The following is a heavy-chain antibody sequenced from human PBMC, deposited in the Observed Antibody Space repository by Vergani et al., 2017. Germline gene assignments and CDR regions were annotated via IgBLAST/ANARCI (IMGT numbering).Heavy chain of an antibody. J-gene: IGHJ4*02. D-gene: IGHD4-17*01. V-gene: IGHV4-61*01. CDR2: IYYSGST. CDR1: GDSITSDYF. CDR3: ARGLSSTAPIDY. Sequence: QVQLQESGPGLVKSSETLSLTCTVSGDSITSDYFWGWIRQPPGKGLEWIGYIYYSGSTNYNPSLKSRVTISVDTSKNQFSLKLSSVTAADTAVYYCARGLSSTAPIDYWGQGTLVTVSS.